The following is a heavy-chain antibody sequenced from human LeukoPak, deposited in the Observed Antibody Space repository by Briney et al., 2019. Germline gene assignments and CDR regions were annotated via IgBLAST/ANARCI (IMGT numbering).Heavy chain of an antibody. D-gene: IGHD6-13*01. CDR3: TRGDSSSWYEGFDY. CDR1: GFTFSSYS. V-gene: IGHV3-48*04. CDR2: ISSSSTI. J-gene: IGHJ4*02. Sequence: GGSLRLSCAASGFTFSSYSMNWVRQAPGKGLEWVSYISSSSTIYYADSVKGRFTISRDNAKNSLYLQMNSLGAEDTAVYYCTRGDSSSWYEGFDYRGQGTLVTVSS.